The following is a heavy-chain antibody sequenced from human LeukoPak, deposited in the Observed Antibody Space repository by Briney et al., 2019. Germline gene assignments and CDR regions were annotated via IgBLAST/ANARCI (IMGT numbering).Heavy chain of an antibody. CDR1: GGSISNYY. CDR3: AREGRQDYVYFDY. V-gene: IGHV4-59*01. CDR2: INYSGNT. D-gene: IGHD4-17*01. J-gene: IGHJ4*02. Sequence: PSETLSLTCTVSGGSISNYYWSWIGQPPGKGLEWIGYINYSGNTNYNPSLKSRVTISVDSSKNQFSLRLTSVTAADTAVYFCAREGRQDYVYFDYWGQGALVTVSS.